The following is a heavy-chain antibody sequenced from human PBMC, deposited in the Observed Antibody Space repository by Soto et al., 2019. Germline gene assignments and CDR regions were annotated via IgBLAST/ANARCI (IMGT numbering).Heavy chain of an antibody. CDR2: IYYSGST. CDR3: ASMQYQLLFWWFDP. D-gene: IGHD2-2*01. J-gene: IGHJ5*02. CDR1: GGSISSGDYY. V-gene: IGHV4-30-4*01. Sequence: SETLSLTCTVSGGSISSGDYYWSWIRQPPGKGLEWIGYIYYSGSTYYNPSLKSRVTISVDTSKNQFSLKLSPVTAADTAVYYCASMQYQLLFWWFDPWGQGTLVTVSS.